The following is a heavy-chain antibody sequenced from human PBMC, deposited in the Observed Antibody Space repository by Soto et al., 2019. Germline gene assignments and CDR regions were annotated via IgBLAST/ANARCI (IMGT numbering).Heavy chain of an antibody. D-gene: IGHD3-16*01. CDR2: IIPIFDII. V-gene: IGHV1-69*13. CDR3: AREIAGGYIDY. J-gene: IGHJ4*02. CDR1: GGTFSSYT. Sequence: ASVKVSCKASGGTFSSYTISWVRQAPGQGLEWMGGIIPIFDIINYAQKLQGRVTITADESTSTAYMELSSLRFEDTAVYYCAREIAGGYIDYWGQGTLVTVSS.